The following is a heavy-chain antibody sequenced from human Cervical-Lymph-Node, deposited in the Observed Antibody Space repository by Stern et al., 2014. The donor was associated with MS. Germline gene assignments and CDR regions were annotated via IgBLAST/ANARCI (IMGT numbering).Heavy chain of an antibody. J-gene: IGHJ4*02. CDR3: ARSQPSSY. CDR1: GSPFTASS. V-gene: IGHV7-4-1*02. Sequence: VQLVQSGSELKQPGASVTVSCRVSGSPFTASSISWVRQAPGRGLEWMGWINPRTGNPTYALDFTGRFVFSLDTSVSAAVLQISSLKADDTAVYYCARSQPSSYWGQGTRVTVSP. D-gene: IGHD6-13*01. CDR2: INPRTGNP.